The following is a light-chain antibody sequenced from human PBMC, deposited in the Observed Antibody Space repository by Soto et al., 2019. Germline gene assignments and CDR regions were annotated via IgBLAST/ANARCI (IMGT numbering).Light chain of an antibody. CDR2: DAS. CDR3: HQRQYWPPIT. CDR1: LSVSVY. V-gene: IGKV3-11*01. J-gene: IGKJ5*01. Sequence: VLTQSPPTLSLSPGERATLSCSTSLSVSVYLDWYQQKPGQAPRLLISDASNRATGIPARFSGSGSGTDFTLTISSLEPEDFAVYYCHQRQYWPPITFGQGTRLEI.